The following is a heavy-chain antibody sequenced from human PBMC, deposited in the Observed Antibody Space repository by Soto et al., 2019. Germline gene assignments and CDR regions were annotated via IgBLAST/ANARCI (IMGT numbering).Heavy chain of an antibody. CDR1: GVTFSSET. J-gene: IGHJ4*02. Sequence: QVQLVQSGAEVKKPGSSVKVSCKASGVTFSSETISWVRQAPGQGLEWVGGIIPIFGTANYAQKFQGRVTITEDESTSKLYIELSSLRSDDTAVYYCATELGDNPERPFDSWGQGTLVTFSS. D-gene: IGHD2-21*01. V-gene: IGHV1-69*01. CDR2: IIPIFGTA. CDR3: ATELGDNPERPFDS.